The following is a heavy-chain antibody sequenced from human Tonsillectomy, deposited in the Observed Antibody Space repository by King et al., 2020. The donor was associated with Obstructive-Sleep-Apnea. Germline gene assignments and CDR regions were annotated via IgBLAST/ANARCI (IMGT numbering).Heavy chain of an antibody. Sequence: VQLQESGPGLVKPSDTLSLTCTVSGGSISSYYWSWIRQPPGKGLEWIWYIYYSGSTNYNTSLKGRVTISVDTSKNQFSLKLSSVTAADTAVYYCARSTYYYYGMDVWGQGTTVTVSS. CDR3: ARSTYYYYGMDV. J-gene: IGHJ6*02. V-gene: IGHV4-59*08. CDR1: GGSISSYY. CDR2: IYYSGST.